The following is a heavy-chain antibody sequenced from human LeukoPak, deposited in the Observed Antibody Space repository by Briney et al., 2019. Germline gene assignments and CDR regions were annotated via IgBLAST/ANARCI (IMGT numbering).Heavy chain of an antibody. D-gene: IGHD3-22*01. Sequence: SETLSLTCTVSGGSINSYYWSWIRQPPGKGLEWIGYIYYSGSTNYNPSLKSRVTISVDTSKNQFSLKLSSVTAADTAVYYCARDPWDYDSSGYYYDYWGQGTLVTVSS. CDR2: IYYSGST. CDR1: GGSINSYY. V-gene: IGHV4-59*01. CDR3: ARDPWDYDSSGYYYDY. J-gene: IGHJ4*02.